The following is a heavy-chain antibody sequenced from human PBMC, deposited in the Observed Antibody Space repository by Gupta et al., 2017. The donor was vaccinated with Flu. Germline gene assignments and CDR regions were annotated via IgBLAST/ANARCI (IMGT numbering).Heavy chain of an antibody. J-gene: IGHJ4*02. V-gene: IGHV4-39*01. D-gene: IGHD1-26*01. CDR2: IYYSGST. CDR3: ARLGESGSYPQYYFDY. Sequence: QLQLQESGPGLVKPSETLSLTCTVSGGSISSSSYYWGWIRQPPGKGLEWIGSIYYSGSTYYNPSLKSRVTISVDTSKNQFSLKLSSVTAADTAVYYCARLGESGSYPQYYFDYWGQGTLVTVPS. CDR1: GGSISSSSYY.